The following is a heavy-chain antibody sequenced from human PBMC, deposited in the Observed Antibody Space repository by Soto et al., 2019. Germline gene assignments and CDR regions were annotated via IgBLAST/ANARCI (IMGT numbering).Heavy chain of an antibody. CDR2: IYYTGDT. CDR1: GGSINSRSDY. V-gene: IGHV4-39*01. Sequence: QLQLQESGPGLVKPSETLSLTCTVSGGSINSRSDYWGWIRQPPGKGLEWIGSIYYTGDTYSNPSLKSRVTISVDTSKTQFSLKLTSVTAADTAVYYCARHKPDFYYYGMDVWGQGTTVTVSS. J-gene: IGHJ6*02. CDR3: ARHKPDFYYYGMDV.